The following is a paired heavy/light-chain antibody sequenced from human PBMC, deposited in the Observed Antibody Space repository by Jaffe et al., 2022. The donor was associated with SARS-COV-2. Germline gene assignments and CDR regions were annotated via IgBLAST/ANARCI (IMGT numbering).Light chain of an antibody. J-gene: IGKJ4*01. CDR1: QNVYMRF. V-gene: IGKV3-20*01. CDR2: GAS. Sequence: EIVLTQSPGTLSLSPGERATLSCRASQNVYMRFLAWYQQKPGQAPRVLIYGASTRATGIPDRFSGSGSGRDFTLTISRLEPEDFAVYYCQQYDGSQLTFGGGTKVQLK. CDR3: QQYDGSQLT.
Heavy chain of an antibody. D-gene: IGHD3-22*01. V-gene: IGHV1-69*01. CDR1: GDTFSNYG. CDR3: ARSPRQTSFYYGSGDFSYFDY. J-gene: IGHJ4*02. Sequence: QVQLVQSGAEVKKPGSSVKVSCKASGDTFSNYGVTWVRQAPGQGLEWMGGIIPLFGTPKYAHKFQGRVTITADESTSTAYMELSSLRSEDTAVYYCARSPRQTSFYYGSGDFSYFDYWGQGALVTVS. CDR2: IIPLFGTP.